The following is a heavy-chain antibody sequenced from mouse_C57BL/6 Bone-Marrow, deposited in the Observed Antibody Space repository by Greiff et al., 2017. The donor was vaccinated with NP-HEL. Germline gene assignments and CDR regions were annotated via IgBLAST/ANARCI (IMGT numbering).Heavy chain of an antibody. V-gene: IGHV1-64*01. CDR3: ARKVTTVVEYFDV. CDR2: IHPNSGST. D-gene: IGHD1-1*01. J-gene: IGHJ1*03. CDR1: GYTFTSYW. Sequence: QVQLQQPGAELVKPGASVKLSCKASGYTFTSYWMHWVKQRPGQGLEWIGMIHPNSGSTNYNEKFKSKATLTVDKSSSTAYMQLSSLTSEDSAVYYCARKVTTVVEYFDVWGTGTTVTVSS.